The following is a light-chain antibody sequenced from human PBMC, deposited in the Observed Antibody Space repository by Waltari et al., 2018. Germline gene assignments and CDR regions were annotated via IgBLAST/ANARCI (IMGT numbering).Light chain of an antibody. Sequence: QSVLTQPPSASGTPGQRVTISCSGSTSNIGSNTVNWYQQFPGTAPKLPIYSNNPRPSGVPDRFSGSKSGTSASLAISGLQSEDEAEYYCAAWDDSLSGLYVFGPGTKVTVL. CDR2: SNN. CDR1: TSNIGSNT. J-gene: IGLJ1*01. V-gene: IGLV1-44*01. CDR3: AAWDDSLSGLYV.